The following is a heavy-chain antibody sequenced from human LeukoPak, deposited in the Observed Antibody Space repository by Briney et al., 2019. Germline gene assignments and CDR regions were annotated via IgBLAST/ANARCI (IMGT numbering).Heavy chain of an antibody. CDR3: ARGGALWFGELLGFVFDY. Sequence: ASVKVSCKASGYTFTSYYMHWVRQAPGRGLEWMGIINPSGGSTSYAQKFQGRVTMTRDTSTSTVYMELSSLRSENTAVYYCARGGALWFGELLGFVFDYWGQGTLVTVSS. D-gene: IGHD3-10*01. CDR1: GYTFTSYY. V-gene: IGHV1-46*01. CDR2: INPSGGST. J-gene: IGHJ4*02.